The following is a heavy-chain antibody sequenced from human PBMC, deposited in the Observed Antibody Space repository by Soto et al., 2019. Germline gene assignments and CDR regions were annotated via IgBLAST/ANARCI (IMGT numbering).Heavy chain of an antibody. CDR3: AAGTLVVVTATDAFDI. D-gene: IGHD2-21*02. J-gene: IGHJ3*02. CDR2: IVVGSGNT. Sequence: ASVKVSCKASGFTFTSSAVQWVRQARGQRLEWIGWIVVGSGNTNYAQKFQERVTITRDMSTSTAYMELSSLRSEDTAVYYCAAGTLVVVTATDAFDIWGQGTMVTVSS. V-gene: IGHV1-58*01. CDR1: GFTFTSSA.